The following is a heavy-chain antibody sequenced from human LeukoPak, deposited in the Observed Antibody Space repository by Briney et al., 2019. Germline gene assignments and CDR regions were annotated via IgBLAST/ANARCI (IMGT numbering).Heavy chain of an antibody. Sequence: SETLSLTCTVSGGSISSYYWSWIRQPPGKGLEWIGYIYYSGSTNYNPSLKSRVTISVDTSKNQFSLKLSSVTAADTAVYYCARQAPYSSGWWVYYYYGMDVWGQGTTV. CDR1: GGSISSYY. D-gene: IGHD6-19*01. J-gene: IGHJ6*02. V-gene: IGHV4-59*08. CDR2: IYYSGST. CDR3: ARQAPYSSGWWVYYYYGMDV.